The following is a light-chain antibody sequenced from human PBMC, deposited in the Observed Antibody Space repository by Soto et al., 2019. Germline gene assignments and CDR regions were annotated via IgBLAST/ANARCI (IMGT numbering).Light chain of an antibody. CDR1: QSISIW. J-gene: IGKJ2*01. Sequence: DIQMTQSPATLSASVGDRVTIACRASQSISIWLAWYQQKPGRAPKLLIYKASRLESGVPSRFSGSASGTDFNLTISSLQPDDFATYYCQQYYSYPYTFGQGTKLEIK. CDR3: QQYYSYPYT. V-gene: IGKV1-5*03. CDR2: KAS.